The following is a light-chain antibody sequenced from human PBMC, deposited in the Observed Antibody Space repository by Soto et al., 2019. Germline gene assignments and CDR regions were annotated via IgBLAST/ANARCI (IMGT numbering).Light chain of an antibody. V-gene: IGKV1-5*01. CDR2: AAS. Sequence: DIQMTQSPSTLSASIGYRVTITCRASHSISSWLAWYQQKPGKVPNLLIYAASTLESEVPSRFSGSGSGTEFTLTISSLQPDDFATYYCQQYNSYWTFGQGTKVDI. CDR3: QQYNSYWT. J-gene: IGKJ1*01. CDR1: HSISSW.